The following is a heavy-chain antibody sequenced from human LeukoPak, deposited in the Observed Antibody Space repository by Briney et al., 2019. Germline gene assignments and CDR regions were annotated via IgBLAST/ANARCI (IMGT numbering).Heavy chain of an antibody. CDR1: GGSISSYY. Sequence: PSETLSLTCTVSGGSISSYYWSWIRQPAGKGLEWIGRIYTSGSTNYNPSLKSRVTMSVDTSKNQFSLKLSSVTAADTAVYHCARMYYYDSSGYYYFDYWGQGTLVTVSS. D-gene: IGHD3-22*01. CDR2: IYTSGST. J-gene: IGHJ4*02. CDR3: ARMYYYDSSGYYYFDY. V-gene: IGHV4-4*07.